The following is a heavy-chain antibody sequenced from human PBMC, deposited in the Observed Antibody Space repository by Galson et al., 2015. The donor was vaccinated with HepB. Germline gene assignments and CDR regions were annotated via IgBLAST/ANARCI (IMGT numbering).Heavy chain of an antibody. D-gene: IGHD3-10*01. J-gene: IGHJ4*02. Sequence: SLRLSCAASGFTFSSYAMSWVRQAPGKGLEWVTAIRCSGGSTYYADSVKGRFTISRDNSKNTLYLQMNSLRAEDTAVYYCAKTPMVRGVILGPDFDYWGQGTLVTVSS. V-gene: IGHV3-23*01. CDR1: GFTFSSYA. CDR2: IRCSGGST. CDR3: AKTPMVRGVILGPDFDY.